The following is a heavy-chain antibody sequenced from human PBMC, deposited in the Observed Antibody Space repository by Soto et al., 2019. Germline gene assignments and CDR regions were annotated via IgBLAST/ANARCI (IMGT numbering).Heavy chain of an antibody. CDR3: AREEVNTPRGWFDP. D-gene: IGHD4-17*01. CDR2: IYYSGST. V-gene: IGHV4-4*02. CDR1: GGSISSRNW. J-gene: IGHJ5*02. Sequence: SETLSLTCAVSGGSISSRNWWSWVRQPPGKGLEWIGDIYYSGSTNYNPSLKSRVTISVDTSKNQFSLKLSSVTAADTAVYYCAREEVNTPRGWFDPWGQGTLVTVSS.